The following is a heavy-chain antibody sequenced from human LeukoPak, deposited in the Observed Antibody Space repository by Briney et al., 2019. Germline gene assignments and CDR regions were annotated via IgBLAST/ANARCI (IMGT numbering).Heavy chain of an antibody. V-gene: IGHV3-7*01. Sequence: HGGSLRLSCAASGFTFSSYWMTWVRQAPGKGLEWVANIKHNGDELNYVDSVEDRFTISRDNAKNSLYLHMTGLRAEDTAVYYCARELRTFDSWGQGTLVTVSS. CDR3: ARELRTFDS. J-gene: IGHJ4*02. CDR2: IKHNGDEL. CDR1: GFTFSSYW. D-gene: IGHD3-16*01.